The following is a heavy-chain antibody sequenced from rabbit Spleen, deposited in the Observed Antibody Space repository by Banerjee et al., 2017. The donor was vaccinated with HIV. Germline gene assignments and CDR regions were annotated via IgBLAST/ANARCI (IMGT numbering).Heavy chain of an antibody. V-gene: IGHV1S45*01. Sequence: QEQLEESGGDLVKPEGSLTLTCKASGFSFSNNYYMCWVRQAPGKGLEWIGCIGISRSDTYYASWAEGRFTISKTSSTTVTLQMTSLTAADTATYFCARFNSGGDSALNLWGPGTLVTVS. CDR2: IGISRSDT. D-gene: IGHD1-1*01. CDR1: GFSFSNNYY. CDR3: ARFNSGGDSALNL. J-gene: IGHJ4*01.